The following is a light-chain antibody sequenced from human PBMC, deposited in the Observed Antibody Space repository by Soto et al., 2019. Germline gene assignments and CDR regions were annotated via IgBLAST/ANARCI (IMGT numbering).Light chain of an antibody. CDR3: QQYGSSPRT. CDR2: GAS. CDR1: QSVSSNY. J-gene: IGKJ1*01. Sequence: EIVLRQSPGTLPLAPGERATLSCRASQSVSSNYLAWYQQKPGQAPRLLIYGASSRATGIPDRFSGSGSGTDFTLTISRLEPEDFAVYYCQQYGSSPRTFGQGTKVDIK. V-gene: IGKV3-20*01.